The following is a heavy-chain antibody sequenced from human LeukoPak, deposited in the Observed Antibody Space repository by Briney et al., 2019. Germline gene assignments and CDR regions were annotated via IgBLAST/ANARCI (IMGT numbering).Heavy chain of an antibody. J-gene: IGHJ4*02. CDR1: GFAFSSHW. D-gene: IGHD4-23*01. CDR3: TRDLMDFDYGDKGGNY. Sequence: GGSLRLSCAASGFAFSSHWMYWVRQVPGKGLVWLSRINSDGSNTIYADPVEGRFTISRDNVKNTLYLQMNSLRAEDTAVYYCTRDLMDFDYGDKGGNYWGQGTLVTVSS. CDR2: INSDGSNT. V-gene: IGHV3-74*01.